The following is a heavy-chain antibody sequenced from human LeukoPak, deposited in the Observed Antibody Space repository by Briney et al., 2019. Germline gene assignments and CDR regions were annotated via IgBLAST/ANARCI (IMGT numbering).Heavy chain of an antibody. CDR3: AKRRVAGSRESDY. J-gene: IGHJ4*02. D-gene: IGHD6-19*01. CDR2: IYSGGAT. CDR1: GFNVSGNY. Sequence: GGSLRLSCEASGFNVSGNYMSWVRQAPGKGLERVSVIYSGGATYNADSVKGRFTISRDNSKNTLYLQMNSLRAEDTAVYYCAKRRVAGSRESDYWGQGTLVTVSS. V-gene: IGHV3-53*01.